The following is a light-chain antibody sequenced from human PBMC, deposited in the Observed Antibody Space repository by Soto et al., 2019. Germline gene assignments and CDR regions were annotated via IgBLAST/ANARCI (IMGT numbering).Light chain of an antibody. CDR2: GAS. Sequence: EIVLTQSPGTLSLSPGERATLSCRASQSLSINSLAWYQQKPGQSHRLLFYGASTRDTGIPDRFRGSGSGTDFARTISSLEPEDFAMYYCQQYDGSPLTFGPGTKVDIK. V-gene: IGKV3-20*01. CDR3: QQYDGSPLT. J-gene: IGKJ3*01. CDR1: QSLSINS.